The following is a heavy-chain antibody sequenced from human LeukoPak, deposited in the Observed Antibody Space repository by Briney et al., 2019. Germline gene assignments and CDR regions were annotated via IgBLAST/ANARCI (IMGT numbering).Heavy chain of an antibody. J-gene: IGHJ4*02. D-gene: IGHD1-26*01. CDR2: INHSGST. CDR3: ARYSGSYSFDY. CDR1: GGSFSGYY. V-gene: IGHV4-34*01. Sequence: SETLSLTCAVYGGSFSGYYWSWIRQPPGKGLEWIGEINHSGSTNYNPSLKSRVTISVDTSKNQFSLRLSSVTAADTAVYYCARYSGSYSFDYWGQGTLVTVSS.